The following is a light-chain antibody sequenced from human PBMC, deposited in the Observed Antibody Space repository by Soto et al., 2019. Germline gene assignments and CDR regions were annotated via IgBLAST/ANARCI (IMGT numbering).Light chain of an antibody. Sequence: QPPSVSAAPGQKVTISCSGSSSNIGNNYVSWYQQIPGTAPKLPIYVNKKRPSGMPDRFFGSKSGTSVTLGITGIQTGDEADYYCGTWDSSLSAVVFGGGTQLTV. J-gene: IGLJ2*01. V-gene: IGLV1-51*01. CDR3: GTWDSSLSAVV. CDR2: VNK. CDR1: SSNIGNNY.